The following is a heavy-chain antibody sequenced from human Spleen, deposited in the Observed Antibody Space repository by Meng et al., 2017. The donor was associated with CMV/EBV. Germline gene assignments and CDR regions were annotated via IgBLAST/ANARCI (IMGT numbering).Heavy chain of an antibody. D-gene: IGHD6-19*01. V-gene: IGHV4-39*07. CDR1: GGSISSSSYY. CDR3: ARVGIAVAGSGSFDY. CDR2: IYYSGST. Sequence: VQVKNRFPRLVKPSRTLSPPVTASGGSISSSSYYWGWIRQPPGKGLEWIGSIYYSGSTYYNPSLKSRVTISVDTSKNQFSLKLSSVTAADTAVYYCARVGIAVAGSGSFDYWGQGTLVTASS. J-gene: IGHJ4*02.